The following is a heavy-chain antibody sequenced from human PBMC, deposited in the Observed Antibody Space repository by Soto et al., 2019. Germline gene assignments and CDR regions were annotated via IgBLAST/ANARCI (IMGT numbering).Heavy chain of an antibody. CDR3: ARGDSSSPLFEDYIDY. CDR1: GFTFSRHW. Sequence: EVQLVESGGGLVQPGGSLRLSCAASGFTFSRHWMTWVRQAPGKGLEWVANINPDVSEKFSVDSVKGRFTISRDNAKNSLYLQVNSLRAEDTAVYFCARGDSSSPLFEDYIDYWGQGALVPGSS. J-gene: IGHJ4*02. V-gene: IGHV3-7*04. D-gene: IGHD6-13*01. CDR2: INPDVSEK.